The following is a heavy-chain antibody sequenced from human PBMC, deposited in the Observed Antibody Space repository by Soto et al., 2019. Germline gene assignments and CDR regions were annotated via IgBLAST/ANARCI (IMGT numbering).Heavy chain of an antibody. Sequence: QVQLQQWGAGLLKPSETLSLTCAVYGGSFSAYSWTWIRQAPGKGLEWIGEINHSGSTNYNPSLKSRVTISVDMYKNQFSLKLTSVTAADTAVFYCARGRIVPAAMGGYYMDVWGIGTTVTVSS. CDR3: ARGRIVPAAMGGYYMDV. V-gene: IGHV4-34*01. CDR1: GGSFSAYS. D-gene: IGHD2-2*01. J-gene: IGHJ6*03. CDR2: INHSGST.